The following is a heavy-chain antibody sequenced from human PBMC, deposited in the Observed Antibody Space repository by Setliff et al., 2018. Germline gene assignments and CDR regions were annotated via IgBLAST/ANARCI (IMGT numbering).Heavy chain of an antibody. V-gene: IGHV4-59*12. CDR1: GDPISRDY. CDR2: IYYSGGT. J-gene: IGHJ4*02. CDR3: ARGKIAARPGFDY. Sequence: KASETLSLTCNVSGDPISRDYWNWIRQSPGKGLEWIGNIYYSGGTNYNPSLKSRVTISVDTSKNQFSLKLSSVTAADTAVYYCARGKIAARPGFDYWGQGTLVTVSS. D-gene: IGHD6-6*01.